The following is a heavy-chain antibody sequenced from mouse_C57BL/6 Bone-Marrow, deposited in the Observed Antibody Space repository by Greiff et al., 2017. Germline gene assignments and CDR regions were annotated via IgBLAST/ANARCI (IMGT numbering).Heavy chain of an antibody. CDR1: GYTFTSYW. D-gene: IGHD2-5*01. J-gene: IGHJ4*01. CDR2: IDPNSGGT. V-gene: IGHV1-72*01. CDR3: ARGSNYDLYAMDY. Sequence: QVQLKQPGAELVKPGASVKLSCKASGYTFTSYWMHWVKQRPGRGLEWIGRIDPNSGGTKYNEKFKSKATLTVDKPSSAGSVQLRRLSSADAAVYCCARGSNYDLYAMDYWGQGTSVTVSS.